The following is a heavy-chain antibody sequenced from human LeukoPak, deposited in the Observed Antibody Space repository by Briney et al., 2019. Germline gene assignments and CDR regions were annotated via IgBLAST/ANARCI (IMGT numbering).Heavy chain of an antibody. Sequence: PSETLSLTCTFSGGSITSGGYYWSWVRQHPGKGLEWIGYIYYSGSTYYNPSLKSRVTISVDRSKNQFSLNLSSVSAADTAVYYCGRGGIAAAASGIDYWGQGTLVAVSS. CDR2: IYYSGST. V-gene: IGHV4-31*03. CDR1: GGSITSGGYY. CDR3: GRGGIAAAASGIDY. D-gene: IGHD6-13*01. J-gene: IGHJ4*02.